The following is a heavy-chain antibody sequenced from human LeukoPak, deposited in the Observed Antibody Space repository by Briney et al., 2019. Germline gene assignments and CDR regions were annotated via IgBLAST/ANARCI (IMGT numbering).Heavy chain of an antibody. Sequence: SQTLSLTCAICGDSVSRNCAAWNSIRQSPSRGLEWLGRTYYRSKWYNEYAASVKSRITIKPDTSENLFSLQLNSLTPEDTAVYYCARVLDDSDCDDWGQGTLVTVSS. D-gene: IGHD2/OR15-2a*01. CDR1: GDSVSRNCAA. V-gene: IGHV6-1*01. J-gene: IGHJ4*02. CDR2: TYYRSKWYN. CDR3: ARVLDDSDCDD.